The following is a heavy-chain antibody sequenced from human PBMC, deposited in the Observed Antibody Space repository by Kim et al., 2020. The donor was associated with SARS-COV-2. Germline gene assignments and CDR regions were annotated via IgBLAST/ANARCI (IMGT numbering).Heavy chain of an antibody. J-gene: IGHJ6*02. V-gene: IGHV3-30*04. CDR1: GFTFSSYA. CDR3: ARALDSSGYYYYGMDV. Sequence: GGSLRLSCAASGFTFSSYAMHWVRQAPGKGLEWVAVISYDGSNKYYADSVKGRFTISRDNSKNTLYLKMNSLRAEDTAVYYCARALDSSGYYYYGMDVWGQGPTVTVSS. D-gene: IGHD3-22*01. CDR2: ISYDGSNK.